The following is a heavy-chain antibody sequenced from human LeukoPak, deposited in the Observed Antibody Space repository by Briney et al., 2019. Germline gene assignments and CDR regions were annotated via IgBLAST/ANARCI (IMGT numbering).Heavy chain of an antibody. CDR3: AKRGQYQLLYVWGAFDI. CDR1: GFTFDDYA. J-gene: IGHJ3*02. D-gene: IGHD2-2*02. Sequence: GGSLRLSCAASGFTFDDYAMHWVRQAPGKGLEWVSGISWNSGSIGYADSVKGRFTISRDNAKNSLYLQMNSLRAEDTALYYCAKRGQYQLLYVWGAFDIWGQGTMVTVSS. V-gene: IGHV3-9*01. CDR2: ISWNSGSI.